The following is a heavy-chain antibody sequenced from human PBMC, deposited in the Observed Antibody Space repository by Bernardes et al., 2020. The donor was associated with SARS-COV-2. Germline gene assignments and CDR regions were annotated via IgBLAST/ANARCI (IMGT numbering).Heavy chain of an antibody. D-gene: IGHD4-17*01. V-gene: IGHV4-59*01. CDR3: AREISGDYSGFDY. Sequence: SETLSLTCTVSGFSFTYYYWNWIRQPPGKGLEWLGYISYSGTTNYNPSLKSRVAMSLDTSKNQFSLQLSSVTAADTATYYCAREISGDYSGFDYWGQGTLVTVSS. J-gene: IGHJ4*02. CDR2: ISYSGTT. CDR1: GFSFTYYY.